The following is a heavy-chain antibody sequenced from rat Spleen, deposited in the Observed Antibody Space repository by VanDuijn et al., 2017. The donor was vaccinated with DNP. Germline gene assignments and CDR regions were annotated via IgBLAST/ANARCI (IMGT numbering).Heavy chain of an antibody. V-gene: IGHV5S13*01. CDR3: ATHGTFVY. J-gene: IGHJ3*01. Sequence: EVQLVESGGGLVQPGGSLKLSCEVSNFTISDYGMARVRQAPMKGLEWVASISANGGSLRYRDSVKDRFTISRDNANNALFLQMDSLRSEDTATYYCATHGTFVYWGQGTLVTVSS. CDR1: NFTISDYG. D-gene: IGHD5-1*01. CDR2: ISANGGSL.